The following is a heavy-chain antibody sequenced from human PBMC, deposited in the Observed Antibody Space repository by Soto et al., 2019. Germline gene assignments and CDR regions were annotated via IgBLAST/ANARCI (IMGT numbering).Heavy chain of an antibody. CDR3: ARTPTP. CDR1: GGSISSGGYS. D-gene: IGHD1-26*01. Sequence: SSETLSLTCAVPGGSISSGGYSWSWIRQPPGKGLEWIGYIYHSGSTYYNPSLKSRVTISVDRSKNQFSLKLSSVTAADTAVYYCARTPTPWGQGTLVTVSS. J-gene: IGHJ5*02. V-gene: IGHV4-30-2*01. CDR2: IYHSGST.